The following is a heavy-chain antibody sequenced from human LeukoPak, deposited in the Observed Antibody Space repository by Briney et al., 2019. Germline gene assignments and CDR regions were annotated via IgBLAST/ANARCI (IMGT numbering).Heavy chain of an antibody. CDR2: INPNSNPNSGGT. CDR3: ARARRAAAGTVRCYFDY. Sequence: ASVKVSCKASGYTFTGYYMHWVRQAPGQGLEWMGWINPNSNPNSGGTNYARKFQGRVTMTRNTSISTAYMELTSLRSDDTAVYYCARARRAAAGTVRCYFDYWGQGTLVTVSS. D-gene: IGHD6-13*01. CDR1: GYTFTGYY. J-gene: IGHJ4*02. V-gene: IGHV1-2*02.